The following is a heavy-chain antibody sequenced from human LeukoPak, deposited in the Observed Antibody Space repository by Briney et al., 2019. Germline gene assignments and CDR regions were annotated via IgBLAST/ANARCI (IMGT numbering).Heavy chain of an antibody. V-gene: IGHV1-2*02. Sequence: ASVKVSCKASGYTFTDYYMHWVRQAPGQGLEWMGWINPNSGGTFSAQKFQGGVTMTRDTSISTAYMELSRLKSDDTAVYYCARANALHCSSTSCLFDYWGQGTMVTVSS. CDR2: INPNSGGT. D-gene: IGHD2-2*01. CDR1: GYTFTDYY. CDR3: ARANALHCSSTSCLFDY. J-gene: IGHJ4*02.